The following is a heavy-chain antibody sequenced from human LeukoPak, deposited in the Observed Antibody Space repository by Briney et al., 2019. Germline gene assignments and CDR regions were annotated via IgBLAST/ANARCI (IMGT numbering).Heavy chain of an antibody. D-gene: IGHD1-26*01. V-gene: IGHV3-21*01. CDR3: AREYSGSFDFDY. CDR1: GFTFSSYS. J-gene: IGHJ4*02. CDR2: ISSSSSYI. Sequence: PGGSLRLSCAASGFTFSSYSMNWVRQAPGKGLEWVSSISSSSSYIYYADSVKGRFTISRDNAKNSLYLQMNSLRAEDTAVYYCAREYSGSFDFDYWGQGTLVTVSS.